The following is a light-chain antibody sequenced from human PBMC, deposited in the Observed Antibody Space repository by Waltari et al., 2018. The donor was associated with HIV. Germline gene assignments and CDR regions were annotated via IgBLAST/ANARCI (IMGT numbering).Light chain of an antibody. V-gene: IGLV4-69*01. CDR2: LNWDGSH. CDR1: SGHSTYA. CDR3: QTWGTGIRV. Sequence: QLVLTQSPSASASLGASVKLTCTLNSGHSTYAIACHQQQPEKDPRYLMNLNWDGSHTKVYGIPSRFAGSSSEPGRYVNISSLQSEDEADCYCQTWGTGIRVFGGGTRLTVL. J-gene: IGLJ3*02.